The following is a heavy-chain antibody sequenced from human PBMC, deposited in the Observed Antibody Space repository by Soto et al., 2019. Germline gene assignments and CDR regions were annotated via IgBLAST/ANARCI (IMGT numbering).Heavy chain of an antibody. Sequence: ASVKVSCKASGYTFTSYGISWVRQAPGQGLEWMGWISAYNGNTNYAQKLQGRVTMTTDTSTSTAYMELRSLRSDDTAVYYCARDRDYSDYYYYGMDVWGHGTTVTVSS. CDR2: ISAYNGNT. V-gene: IGHV1-18*01. CDR3: ARDRDYSDYYYYGMDV. J-gene: IGHJ6*02. CDR1: GYTFTSYG. D-gene: IGHD4-4*01.